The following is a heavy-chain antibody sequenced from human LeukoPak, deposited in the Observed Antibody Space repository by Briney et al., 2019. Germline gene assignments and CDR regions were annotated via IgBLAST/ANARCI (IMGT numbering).Heavy chain of an antibody. CDR1: GYTLTELS. D-gene: IGHD1-26*01. J-gene: IGHJ4*02. CDR2: FDPEDGET. Sequence: ASVKVSCKVSGYTLTELSMHWVRQAPGKGLEWMGGFDPEDGETIYAQKFQGRVTMTEDTSTDTAYMELSSLRSEDTAVYYCATVTYSGSYYGGFFDYWSQGTLVTVSS. CDR3: ATVTYSGSYYGGFFDY. V-gene: IGHV1-24*01.